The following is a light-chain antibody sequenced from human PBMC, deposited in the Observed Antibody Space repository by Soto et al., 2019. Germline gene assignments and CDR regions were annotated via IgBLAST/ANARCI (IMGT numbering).Light chain of an antibody. CDR3: QQSYSTPPTWT. J-gene: IGKJ1*01. CDR2: AAS. Sequence: DIQMTQYPSSLSASVGDRVTITCRASQSISSYLNWYQQKPGKAPKLLIYAASSLQSGVPSRFSGSGSGTDFTLTISSLQPEDFATYYCQQSYSTPPTWTFGQGTKVDIK. CDR1: QSISSY. V-gene: IGKV1-39*01.